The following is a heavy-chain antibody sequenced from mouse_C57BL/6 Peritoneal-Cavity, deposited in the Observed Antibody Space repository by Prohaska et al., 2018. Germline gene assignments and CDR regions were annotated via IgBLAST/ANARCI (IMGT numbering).Heavy chain of an antibody. CDR1: GFTFSGFW. Sequence: EVQLLETGGGLVQPGGSRGLSCEGSGFTFSGFWMSWVRQTPGKTLEWIGDINSDGSSINYAPSIKDRFTIFRDNDKSTLYLQMSNVRSEDTATYFCMIYSNYWYFDVWGTGTTVTVSS. D-gene: IGHD2-5*01. CDR3: MIYSNYWYFDV. J-gene: IGHJ1*03. CDR2: INSDGSSI. V-gene: IGHV11-2*01.